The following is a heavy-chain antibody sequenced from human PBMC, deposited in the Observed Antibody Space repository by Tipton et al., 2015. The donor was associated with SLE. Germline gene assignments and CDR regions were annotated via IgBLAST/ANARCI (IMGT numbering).Heavy chain of an antibody. V-gene: IGHV4-38-2*01. CDR3: ARGSVKFDY. J-gene: IGHJ4*02. D-gene: IGHD4-23*01. Sequence: TLSLTCAVSGYSISSGYYWGWIRQPPGKGLEWIGSIYHSGSTYYNPSLKSRVTISVDSSKSQFSLKLISVTAADTAVYYCARGSVKFDYWGQGTLVTVSS. CDR2: IYHSGST. CDR1: GYSISSGYY.